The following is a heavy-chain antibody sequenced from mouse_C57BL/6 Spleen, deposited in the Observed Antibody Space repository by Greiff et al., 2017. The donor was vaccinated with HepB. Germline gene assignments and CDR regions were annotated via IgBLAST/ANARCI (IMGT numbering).Heavy chain of an antibody. J-gene: IGHJ4*01. D-gene: IGHD1-1*01. CDR1: GYTFTSYW. CDR2: INPSSGYT. Sequence: VQLQQSGAELAKPGASLKLSCKSSGYTFTSYWMHCFKQRPGQGLEWIGYINPSSGYTKYNQKVKDKSTLTADKSSSTDYMQLSSLTYEDSAVYYCASTTVVADYAMDYWGQGTSVTVSS. CDR3: ASTTVVADYAMDY. V-gene: IGHV1-7*01.